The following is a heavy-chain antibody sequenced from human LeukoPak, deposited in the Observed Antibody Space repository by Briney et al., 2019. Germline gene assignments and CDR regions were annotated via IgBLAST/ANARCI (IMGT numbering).Heavy chain of an antibody. CDR3: AREYCSSTSCYSWFDP. J-gene: IGHJ5*02. CDR2: INPNSGGT. CDR1: GGTFSSYA. D-gene: IGHD2-2*01. Sequence: ASVKVSCKASGGTFSSYAISWVRQAPGQGLEWMGRINPNSGGTNYAQKFQGRVTMTRDTSISTAYMELSRLRSDDTAVYYCAREYCSSTSCYSWFDPWGQGTLVTVSS. V-gene: IGHV1-2*06.